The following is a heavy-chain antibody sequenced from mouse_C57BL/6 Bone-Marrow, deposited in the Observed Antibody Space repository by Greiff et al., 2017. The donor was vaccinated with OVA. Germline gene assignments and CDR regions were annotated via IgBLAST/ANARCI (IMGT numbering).Heavy chain of an antibody. J-gene: IGHJ2*01. CDR3: ARTHYYGSSYVFDY. CDR2: IYPGGGDT. CDR1: GYAFSSSW. V-gene: IGHV1-82*01. Sequence: QVQLQQSGPELVKPGASVKISCTASGYAFSSSWMTWVQQRPGKGLEWIGRIYPGGGDTNYHGKFKGKATLTADKSSSTAYMQLSRLTSEDSAVYCCARTHYYGSSYVFDYWGQGTTRTVSS. D-gene: IGHD1-1*01.